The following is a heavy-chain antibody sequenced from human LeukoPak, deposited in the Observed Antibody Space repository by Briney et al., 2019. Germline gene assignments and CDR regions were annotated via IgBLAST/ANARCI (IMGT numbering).Heavy chain of an antibody. V-gene: IGHV4-59*01. D-gene: IGHD3-9*01. CDR3: ARHQIDTDAFDI. CDR2: IYDSGST. J-gene: IGHJ3*02. CDR1: GGSISSYY. Sequence: SETLSLTCTVSGGSISSYYWSWIRQPPGKGLEWIGFIYDSGSTNYNPSPKSRVTISVDTSKNQFYLKLRSVTAADTAVYYCARHQIDTDAFDIWGQGTMVTVSS.